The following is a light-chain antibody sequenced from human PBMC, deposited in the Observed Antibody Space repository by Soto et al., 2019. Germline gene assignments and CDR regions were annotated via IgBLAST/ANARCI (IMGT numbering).Light chain of an antibody. CDR1: QSVSTW. CDR2: QAS. CDR3: QQYNVHSPWT. V-gene: IGKV1-5*03. Sequence: DIQMTQSPSTLSASVRDRVTITCRASQSVSTWLAWYQQKPGKAPQLLIYQASTLESGVPSRFSGSGSGTEFTLTITSLQPDDVATYYCQQYNVHSPWTFGQGTNVEIK. J-gene: IGKJ1*01.